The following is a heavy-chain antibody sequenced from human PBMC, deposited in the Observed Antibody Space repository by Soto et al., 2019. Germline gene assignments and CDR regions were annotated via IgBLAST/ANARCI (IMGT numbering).Heavy chain of an antibody. Sequence: QVQLQESGPGLVKPSETLSLTCTVSGGSISSYYWSWIRQPPGKGLECIGYIYYSGSTYYNPSLKSRVTISVETSKNQSSLKMSSVTAADTAVYYCERGEGRVDMPSGYWGQGTLVTVSS. CDR3: ERGEGRVDMPSGY. CDR2: IYYSGST. D-gene: IGHD3-16*01. V-gene: IGHV4-59*01. CDR1: GGSISSYY. J-gene: IGHJ4*02.